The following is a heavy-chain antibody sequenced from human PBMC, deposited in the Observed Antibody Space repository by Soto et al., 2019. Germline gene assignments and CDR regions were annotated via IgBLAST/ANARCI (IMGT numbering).Heavy chain of an antibody. CDR1: GFTFSSYS. CDR3: ARPTIYYYYGMDV. CDR2: ISSSSSYI. J-gene: IGHJ6*02. Sequence: GGSLRLSCAASGFTFSSYSINWVRQAPGKGLEWVSSISSSSSYIYYADSVKGRFTISRDNAKNSLYLQMNSLRAEDTAVYYCARPTIYYYYGMDVWGQGTTVTVSS. V-gene: IGHV3-21*01. D-gene: IGHD2-2*01.